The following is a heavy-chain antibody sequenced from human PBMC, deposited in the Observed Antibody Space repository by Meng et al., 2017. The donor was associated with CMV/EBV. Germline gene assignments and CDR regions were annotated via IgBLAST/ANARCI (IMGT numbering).Heavy chain of an antibody. Sequence: GGSLRLSCAASGFTFSSYSMNWVRQAPGKGLEWVSSISSSSSYIYYADSVKGRFTISRDNAKNSLYLQMNSLRAEDTAVYYCAIGVTGGYCSSTSCYEDYWGQGTLVTVSS. CDR1: GFTFSSYS. CDR3: AIGVTGGYCSSTSCYEDY. J-gene: IGHJ4*02. V-gene: IGHV3-21*01. CDR2: ISSSSSYI. D-gene: IGHD2-2*01.